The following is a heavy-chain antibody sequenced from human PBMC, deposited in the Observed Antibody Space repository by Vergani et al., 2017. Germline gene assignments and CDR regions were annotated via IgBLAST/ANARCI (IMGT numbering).Heavy chain of an antibody. Sequence: EVQLVESGGGLVQPGGSLRLSCTASGFTFSNYWMQWVRQAPGKGLMWVSRINSDGDSTSYADSVKGRFTISRDNAKNTLYLQMDSLRAEDTAVYYCASSAGLHRLYWYFDLWGRGTLVTVSS. V-gene: IGHV3-74*01. D-gene: IGHD6-13*01. CDR2: INSDGDST. CDR3: ASSAGLHRLYWYFDL. J-gene: IGHJ2*01. CDR1: GFTFSNYW.